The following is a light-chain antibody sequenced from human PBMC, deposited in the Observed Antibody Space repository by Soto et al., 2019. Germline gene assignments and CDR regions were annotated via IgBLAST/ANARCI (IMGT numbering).Light chain of an antibody. Sequence: QSVLTQPRSVSRSPGQSVTISCTGTSSDVGGYNYVSWYQQHPGKAPKLMIYDVSKRPSGVPDRFSGSKSGNTASLTISGLQAEDEADYYCCSYAGSYTYWVFGGGTKVTVL. CDR1: SSDVGGYNY. V-gene: IGLV2-11*01. CDR3: CSYAGSYTYWV. J-gene: IGLJ3*02. CDR2: DVS.